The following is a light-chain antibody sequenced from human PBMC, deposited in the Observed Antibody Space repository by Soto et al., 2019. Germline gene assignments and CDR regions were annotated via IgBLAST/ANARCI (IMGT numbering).Light chain of an antibody. V-gene: IGKV2-30*01. Sequence: VIMAQSPLSLPVTLGQPASISFSSGQSLLYSDGDTYLSWFQQRPGQSPRRLLSQVSNRDSGVPDRFSGSGSGTDFTLKISSVEAEDVAVYYCMQNTHWPITFGQGTRLEI. CDR3: MQNTHWPIT. CDR2: QVS. CDR1: QSLLYSDGDTY. J-gene: IGKJ5*01.